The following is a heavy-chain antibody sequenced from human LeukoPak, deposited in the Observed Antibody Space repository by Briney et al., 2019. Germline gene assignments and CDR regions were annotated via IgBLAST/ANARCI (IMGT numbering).Heavy chain of an antibody. Sequence: MSSETLSLXCAVSGYSISSGYYWGWIRQPPGKGLEWIGSIYHSGSTYYNPSLKSRVTISVDTSKNQFSLKLSSVTAADTAVYYCARRLGIMRDPFDYWGQGTLVTVSS. V-gene: IGHV4-38-2*01. D-gene: IGHD7-27*01. CDR1: GYSISSGYY. J-gene: IGHJ4*02. CDR3: ARRLGIMRDPFDY. CDR2: IYHSGST.